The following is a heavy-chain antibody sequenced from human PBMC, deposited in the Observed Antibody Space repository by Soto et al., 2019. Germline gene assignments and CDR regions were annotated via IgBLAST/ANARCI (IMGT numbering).Heavy chain of an antibody. D-gene: IGHD6-19*01. J-gene: IGHJ5*01. CDR2: IYYSGST. CDR3: ARVTSSGWYLWFDS. Sequence: SETLSLTCTVSGGSISSYYWSWIRQPPGKGLEWIGYIYYSGSTNYNPSLKSRVTISVDTSKNQFSLKLSSVTAADTAVYYCARVTSSGWYLWFDSWGQGALVTVSS. CDR1: GGSISSYY. V-gene: IGHV4-59*01.